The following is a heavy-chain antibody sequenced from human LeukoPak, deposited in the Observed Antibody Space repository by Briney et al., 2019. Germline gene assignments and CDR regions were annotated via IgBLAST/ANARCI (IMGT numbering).Heavy chain of an antibody. D-gene: IGHD1-1*01. CDR1: GYTFTGYY. Sequence: ASVKVCCEASGYTFTGYYMHWVRQAPGQGREWMGWINPNSGGTNYAQKFQGRVTMTRDTSISTAYMELSRLRSDDTAVYYCARVEGGTYDAFDIWGQGTMVTVSS. CDR3: ARVEGGTYDAFDI. CDR2: INPNSGGT. J-gene: IGHJ3*02. V-gene: IGHV1-2*02.